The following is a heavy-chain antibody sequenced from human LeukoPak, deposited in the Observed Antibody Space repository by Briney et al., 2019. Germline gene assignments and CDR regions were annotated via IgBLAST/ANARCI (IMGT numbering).Heavy chain of an antibody. CDR2: VHDTGST. CDR3: ARGSTDVYWYLDV. CDR1: GSSVSTFY. Sequence: PSETLSLTCIVSGSSVSTFYWSWLRQSPGTGLEWIGFVHDTGSTAYNPSLKSRVTISLETPKNQLSLMLTSVTAADTAMYYCARGSTDVYWYLDVWGRGTLVTVSS. J-gene: IGHJ2*01. V-gene: IGHV4-59*02. D-gene: IGHD1-26*01.